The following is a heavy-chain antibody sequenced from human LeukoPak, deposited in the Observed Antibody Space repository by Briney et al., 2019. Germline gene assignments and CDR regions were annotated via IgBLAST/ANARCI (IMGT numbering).Heavy chain of an antibody. Sequence: GGSLRLSCAASGFTFSSYAMSWVRQAPGKGLEYVSAISSNGGSTYYANSVKGRFTISRDNSKNTLYLQMGSLRAEDMAVYYCARLYYDFWSGYYAVNWYFDLWGRGTLVTVSS. J-gene: IGHJ2*01. CDR3: ARLYYDFWSGYYAVNWYFDL. V-gene: IGHV3-64*01. CDR2: ISSNGGST. CDR1: GFTFSSYA. D-gene: IGHD3-3*01.